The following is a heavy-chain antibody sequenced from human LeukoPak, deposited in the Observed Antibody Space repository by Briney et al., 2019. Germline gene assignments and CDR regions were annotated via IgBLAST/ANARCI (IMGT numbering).Heavy chain of an antibody. CDR2: IIPIFGTA. V-gene: IGHV1-69*05. D-gene: IGHD1-1*01. Sequence: ASVKVSCKASGGTFSSYAISWVRQAPGQGLERMGGIIPIFGTANYAQKFQGRVTITTDESTSTAYMELSSLRSEDTAVYYCARVLNDRYFDYWGQGTLVTVSS. J-gene: IGHJ4*02. CDR3: ARVLNDRYFDY. CDR1: GGTFSSYA.